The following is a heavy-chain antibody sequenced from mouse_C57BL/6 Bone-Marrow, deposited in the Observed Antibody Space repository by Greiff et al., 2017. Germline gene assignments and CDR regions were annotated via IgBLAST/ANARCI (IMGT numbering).Heavy chain of an antibody. V-gene: IGHV1-9*01. Sequence: VKLQESGAELMKPGASVKLSCKATGYTFTGYWIEWVKQRPGHGLEWIGEILPGSVSTNYNEKVKGKATVTADPSSNTAYMQLSSLTTEDSAIYYCARCRDYDVRAMDYWGQGTSVTVSS. CDR2: ILPGSVST. CDR1: GYTFTGYW. J-gene: IGHJ4*01. CDR3: ARCRDYDVRAMDY. D-gene: IGHD2-4*01.